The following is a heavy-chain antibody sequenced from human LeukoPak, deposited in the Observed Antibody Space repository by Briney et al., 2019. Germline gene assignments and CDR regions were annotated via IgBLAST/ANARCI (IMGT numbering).Heavy chain of an antibody. V-gene: IGHV3-9*01. CDR2: ISWNSGSI. J-gene: IGHJ4*02. CDR3: AKDSSTTWFGGDSK. Sequence: PGGSLRLSCAASGFTFDDYAMHWVRQAPGKGLEWVSGISWNSGSIGYADSVKGRFTISRDNSKNTLYLQMNSLRPEDTAVYYCAKDSSTTWFGGDSKWGQGTLVTVSS. D-gene: IGHD3-10*01. CDR1: GFTFDDYA.